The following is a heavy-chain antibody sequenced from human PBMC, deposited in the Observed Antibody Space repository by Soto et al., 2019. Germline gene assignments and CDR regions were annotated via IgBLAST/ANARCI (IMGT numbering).Heavy chain of an antibody. CDR1: GYRFTSYW. CDR3: ARRKLERLSYYYYGMDV. V-gene: IGHV5-51*01. Sequence: PXEFLKISCKGSGYRFTSYWIGWVRQMPGKGLEWMGIIYPGDSDTRYSPSFQGQVTISADKSISTAYLQWSSLKASDTAMYYCARRKLERLSYYYYGMDVWGQGTTVT. D-gene: IGHD1-1*01. CDR2: IYPGDSDT. J-gene: IGHJ6*02.